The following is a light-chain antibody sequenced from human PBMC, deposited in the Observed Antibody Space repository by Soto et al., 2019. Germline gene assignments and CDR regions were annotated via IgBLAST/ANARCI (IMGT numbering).Light chain of an antibody. CDR3: ATWDDSLHVCV. J-gene: IGLJ3*02. V-gene: IGLV2-8*01. Sequence: QSALTQPPSASGSPGQSVTISCTGTKNDIGVYDFVSWYQHHPGKAPRLIIYEVVQRPSGVPDRFSGSKSGTSASLVISGLQSEDEADYYCATWDDSLHVCVFGGGTKLTVL. CDR1: KNDIGVYDF. CDR2: EVV.